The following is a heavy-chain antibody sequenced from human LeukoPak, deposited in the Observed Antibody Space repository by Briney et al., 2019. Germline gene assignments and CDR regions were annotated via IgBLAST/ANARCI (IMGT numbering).Heavy chain of an antibody. CDR1: GGSMSSSSYY. CDR3: ARHARSIVVVVAASSPFDY. V-gene: IGHV4-39*01. D-gene: IGHD2-15*01. Sequence: SETLSLTCTVSGGSMSSSSYYWGWIRQPPGKGLEWIGSIYYSGSTYYNPSLKSRVPISVDTSKNQFSLKLSSVTAADTAVYYCARHARSIVVVVAASSPFDYWGQGTLVTVSS. CDR2: IYYSGST. J-gene: IGHJ4*02.